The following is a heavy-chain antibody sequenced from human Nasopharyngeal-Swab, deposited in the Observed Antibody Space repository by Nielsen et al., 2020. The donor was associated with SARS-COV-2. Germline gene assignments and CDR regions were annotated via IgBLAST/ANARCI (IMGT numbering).Heavy chain of an antibody. V-gene: IGHV5-51*01. J-gene: IGHJ6*03. Sequence: GESLKISCKGSGYSFTSYWIGWVRQMPGKGLEWMGIIYPGDSDTRYSPSFQGQVTISADKSISTAYLQWSSLKASDTAMYYCARHTPIVGATNYYYYYMDVWGKGTTVTVSS. CDR1: GYSFTSYW. CDR2: IYPGDSDT. D-gene: IGHD1-26*01. CDR3: ARHTPIVGATNYYYYYMDV.